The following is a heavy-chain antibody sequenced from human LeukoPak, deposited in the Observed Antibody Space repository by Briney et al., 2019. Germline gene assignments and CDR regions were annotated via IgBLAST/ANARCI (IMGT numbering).Heavy chain of an antibody. CDR3: AKGCGYDCYRTDY. V-gene: IGHV3-23*01. J-gene: IGHJ4*02. Sequence: PGGSLRLSCAASGFTFSSYAMSWVRQAPGKGLEWVSAISGSGGSTYYADSVKGRFTISRDNSKSTLYLQMNSLRAEDSAVYYCAKGCGYDCYRTDYWGQGTLVTVSS. CDR1: GFTFSSYA. D-gene: IGHD2-21*02. CDR2: ISGSGGST.